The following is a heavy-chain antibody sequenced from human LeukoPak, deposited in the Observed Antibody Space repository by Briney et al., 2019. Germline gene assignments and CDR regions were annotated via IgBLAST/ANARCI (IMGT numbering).Heavy chain of an antibody. CDR1: GGSISSYY. J-gene: IGHJ4*02. Sequence: PETLSLTCTVSGGSISSYYWSWIRQPPGKGLEWIGYIYSSGSTNYNPSLKSRVTISVDTSKSQFSPKLSSVSAADTAVYYCARGYSYYFDYWGQGTLVTVSS. CDR3: ARGYSYYFDY. V-gene: IGHV4-59*01. D-gene: IGHD5-18*01. CDR2: IYSSGST.